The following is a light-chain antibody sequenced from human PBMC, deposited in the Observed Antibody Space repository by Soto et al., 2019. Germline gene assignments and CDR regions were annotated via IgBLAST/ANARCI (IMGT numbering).Light chain of an antibody. J-gene: IGKJ4*01. CDR2: AAS. Sequence: EIVLTQSPATLSLSPGERATLSCRASQSVSSYLAWYQQKGGQAPRLLIYAASSRATGIPDRFSGSGSGTDFTLTISSLEPEDFAVYYCQQRSNWPPLTFGGGTKVDIK. CDR1: QSVSSY. V-gene: IGKV3-11*01. CDR3: QQRSNWPPLT.